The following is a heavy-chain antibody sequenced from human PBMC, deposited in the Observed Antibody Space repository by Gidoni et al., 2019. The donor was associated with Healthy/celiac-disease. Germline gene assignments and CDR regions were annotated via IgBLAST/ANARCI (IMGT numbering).Heavy chain of an antibody. V-gene: IGHV1-69*14. CDR3: AREVDCSSTSCNYYYYYGMDV. J-gene: IGHJ6*02. Sequence: VQLVQSGAESKKPGSSVKVSCKASRGTSISYGISGVRQAPGQGLEWMGWIIPIFGTANYAQKFQGRVTITADKSTSTAYMELSSLRSEDTAVYYCAREVDCSSTSCNYYYYYGMDVWGQGTTVTVSS. D-gene: IGHD2-2*01. CDR1: RGTSISYG. CDR2: IIPIFGTA.